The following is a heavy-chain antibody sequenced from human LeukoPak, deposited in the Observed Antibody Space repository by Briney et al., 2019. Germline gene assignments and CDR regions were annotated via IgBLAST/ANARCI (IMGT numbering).Heavy chain of an antibody. J-gene: IGHJ4*02. D-gene: IGHD1/OR15-1a*01. V-gene: IGHV3-74*01. CDR1: GFAFSRYW. Sequence: GALRLSCTASGFAFSRYWMFWVRQAPGKGLVWVSQINTEGASTTYGDPAKGRFTTSRDNAKNTLYLQMNSLRVEDTAVYYCARGTATTAGIDFWGQGTLVTVSS. CDR3: ARGTATTAGIDF. CDR2: INTEGAST.